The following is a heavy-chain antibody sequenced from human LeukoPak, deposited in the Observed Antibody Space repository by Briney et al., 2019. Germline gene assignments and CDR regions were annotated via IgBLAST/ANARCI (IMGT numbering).Heavy chain of an antibody. V-gene: IGHV1-18*01. CDR3: ARERGRYYGSGSYFDY. CDR2: ISAYNGKT. D-gene: IGHD3-10*01. J-gene: IGHJ4*02. CDR1: GYTFTSYG. Sequence: ASVKVSCKASGYTFTSYGISWVRQAPGQGLEWMGWISAYNGKTNYAQKLQGRVTMTTDTSTSTAYMELRSLRSDDTAVYYCARERGRYYGSGSYFDYCGQGTLVTVSS.